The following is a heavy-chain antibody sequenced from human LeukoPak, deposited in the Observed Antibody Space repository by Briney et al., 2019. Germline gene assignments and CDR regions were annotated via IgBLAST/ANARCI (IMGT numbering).Heavy chain of an antibody. CDR1: GFAFSFFG. J-gene: IGHJ4*02. D-gene: IGHD2-2*02. Sequence: PGGSLRLSCGTSGFAFSFFGMHWVRQAPGKGLEWVAFIQYDGSYKFYADSVQGRFSISRDNSKNTLFSHMNSLATEDTAVYYCAKTSDQLLYSKLDFWGQGTLVTVSS. CDR3: AKTSDQLLYSKLDF. V-gene: IGHV3-30*02. CDR2: IQYDGSYK.